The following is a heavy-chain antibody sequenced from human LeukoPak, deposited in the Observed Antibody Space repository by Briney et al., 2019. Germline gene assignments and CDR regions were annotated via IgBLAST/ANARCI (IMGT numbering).Heavy chain of an antibody. Sequence: SVKVSYKASGGTFSSYAISWVRQAPGQGLEWMGGIIPIFGTANYAQKFQGRVTITTDESTSTAYMELSSLRSEDTAVYYCATAGPSGYDLYYFDYWGQGTLVTVSS. V-gene: IGHV1-69*05. J-gene: IGHJ4*02. CDR1: GGTFSSYA. CDR3: ATAGPSGYDLYYFDY. D-gene: IGHD5-12*01. CDR2: IIPIFGTA.